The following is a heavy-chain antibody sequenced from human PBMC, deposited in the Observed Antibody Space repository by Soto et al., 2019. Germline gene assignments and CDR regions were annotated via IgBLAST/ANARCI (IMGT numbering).Heavy chain of an antibody. J-gene: IGHJ4*02. CDR3: AKPPGFNNVVPAYFVY. Sequence: EVQLVDSGGGLVQPGESLRLSCAGSGFTFSAYAMSWVRQAPGKGLEWVSSISASAITTYNTDSVRGRFTISRDNSRNTVYLQMNSLRAEDTAVYFCAKPPGFNNVVPAYFVYWGGGTRVTVSS. CDR2: ISASAITT. CDR1: GFTFSAYA. D-gene: IGHD2-15*01. V-gene: IGHV3-23*04.